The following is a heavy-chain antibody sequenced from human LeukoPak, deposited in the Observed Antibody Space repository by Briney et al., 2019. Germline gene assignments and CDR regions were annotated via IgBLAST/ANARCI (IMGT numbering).Heavy chain of an antibody. D-gene: IGHD2-15*01. CDR3: ATQYCRGGRCLLYF. CDR2: ISGSSSYT. V-gene: IGHV3-11*06. Sequence: TGGSLRFSCAASGFSFSDYYVSWIRQAPGKGLEWVSYISGSSSYTDYADSVKGRLTISRDNAKNSLYLQMNSLRAEDTAVYYCATQYCRGGRCLLYFWGQGTLVTVSS. CDR1: GFSFSDYY. J-gene: IGHJ4*02.